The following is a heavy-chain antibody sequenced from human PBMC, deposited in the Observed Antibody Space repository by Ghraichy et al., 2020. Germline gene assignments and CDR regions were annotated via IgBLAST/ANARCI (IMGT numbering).Heavy chain of an antibody. CDR1: GFTLSSYW. CDR2: ISPDGNII. J-gene: IGHJ4*02. Sequence: GESLNISCVASGFTLSSYWMHWVRQVPGKGLEWLSHISPDGNIINYAESVKGRFTISRDIAESTLYLQMNSLRAEDTAVYFCARGNSGLGVWGQGARVTVSS. D-gene: IGHD5-12*01. CDR3: ARGNSGLGV. V-gene: IGHV3-74*01.